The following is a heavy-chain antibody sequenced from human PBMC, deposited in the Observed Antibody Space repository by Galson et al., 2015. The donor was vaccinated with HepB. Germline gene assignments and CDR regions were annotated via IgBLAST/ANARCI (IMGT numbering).Heavy chain of an antibody. J-gene: IGHJ3*02. CDR1: GYTFTSYA. CDR3: ARDEMATICLEPCAFDI. D-gene: IGHD5-24*01. CDR2: INAGNGNT. V-gene: IGHV1-3*01. Sequence: SVKVSCKASGYTFTSYAMHWVRQAPGQRLEWMGWINAGNGNTKYSQKFQGRVTITRDTSASTAYMELSSLRSEDTAVYYCARDEMATICLEPCAFDIWGQGTMVTVSS.